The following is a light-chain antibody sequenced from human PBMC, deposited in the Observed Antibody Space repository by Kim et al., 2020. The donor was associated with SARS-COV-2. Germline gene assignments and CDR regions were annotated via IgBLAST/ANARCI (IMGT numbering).Light chain of an antibody. CDR2: RND. V-gene: IGLV1-47*01. Sequence: QSVLTQPPSASGTPGQRVTISCSGSISNIGSHSVYWYQQFPGTAPKLLIYRNDQRPSGVPDRFSGSKSGTSASLAISGLRSADEADYYCAARDDTLSGFLFGGGTEVTVL. CDR3: AARDDTLSGFL. CDR1: ISNIGSHS. J-gene: IGLJ1*01.